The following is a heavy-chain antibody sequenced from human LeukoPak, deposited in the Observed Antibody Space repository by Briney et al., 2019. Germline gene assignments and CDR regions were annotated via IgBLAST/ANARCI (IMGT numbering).Heavy chain of an antibody. D-gene: IGHD5-12*01. Sequence: PSETLSLTCTVSGGSISNYYWTWVRQPPGKGLEWIGFVYYSGSTNYNPFLKSRVTISVDTSNNQFSLKLTSVTAADTAVYYCARAGYSFATGYYFDYWGQGTLVTVSS. J-gene: IGHJ4*02. V-gene: IGHV4-59*08. CDR1: GGSISNYY. CDR3: ARAGYSFATGYYFDY. CDR2: VYYSGST.